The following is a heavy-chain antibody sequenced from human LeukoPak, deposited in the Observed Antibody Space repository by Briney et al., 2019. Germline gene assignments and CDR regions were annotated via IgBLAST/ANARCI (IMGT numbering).Heavy chain of an antibody. CDR2: IYHSGST. CDR3: ARGKRYCSGGSCSAHFDY. Sequence: SQTLSLTCAVSGGSISSGGYSWSWIRQPPGKGLEWIGYIYHSGSTYYNPSLKSRVTISVDRSKNQFSLKLSSVTAADTAVYYCARGKRYCSGGSCSAHFDYWGQGTLVTVSS. D-gene: IGHD2-15*01. CDR1: GGSISSGGYS. V-gene: IGHV4-30-2*01. J-gene: IGHJ4*02.